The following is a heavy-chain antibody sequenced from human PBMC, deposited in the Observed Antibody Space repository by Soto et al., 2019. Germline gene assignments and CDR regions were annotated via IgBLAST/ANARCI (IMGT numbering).Heavy chain of an antibody. Sequence: SETLSLTCTVSGGSISSGDYYWSWIRQPPGKGLEWIGYIYYSGSTYYNPSLKSRVTISVDTSKNQFSLKLSSVTAADTAVYYCARVLSQELYYYYYYGMDVWGQGTTVTVS. CDR3: ARVLSQELYYYYYYGMDV. CDR1: GGSISSGDYY. D-gene: IGHD3-10*01. V-gene: IGHV4-30-4*01. J-gene: IGHJ6*02. CDR2: IYYSGST.